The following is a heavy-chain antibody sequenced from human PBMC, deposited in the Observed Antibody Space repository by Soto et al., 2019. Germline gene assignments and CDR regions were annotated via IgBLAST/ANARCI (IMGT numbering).Heavy chain of an antibody. J-gene: IGHJ6*02. V-gene: IGHV1-18*01. D-gene: IGHD3-3*01. CDR1: GYTFTSYG. CDR3: ARDHYDFWSCYEGYYYYYGMDV. Sequence: QVQLVQSGAEVKKPGASVKVSCKASGYTFTSYGISWVRQAPGQGLEWMGWFSAYNGNTNYAQKLQGRVTMTTDTYTSKAYMELRSLRSDDTAVYYCARDHYDFWSCYEGYYYYYGMDVWGQGTTVTVSS. CDR2: FSAYNGNT.